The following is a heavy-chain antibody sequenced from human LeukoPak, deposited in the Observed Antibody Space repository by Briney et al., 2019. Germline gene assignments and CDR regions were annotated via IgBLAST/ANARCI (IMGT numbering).Heavy chain of an antibody. CDR1: GYTLTELS. CDR2: FDPEDGET. D-gene: IGHD3-10*01. V-gene: IGHV1-24*01. CDR3: TRDLGTYKSYGSIFFDY. Sequence: ASVKVSCKVSGYTLTELSMHWVRQAPGKGLEWMGGFDPEDGETIYAQKFQGRVTMTEHTSTDTAYMELSSLRSEDTAVYYCTRDLGTYKSYGSIFFDYWGQGALVTVSS. J-gene: IGHJ4*02.